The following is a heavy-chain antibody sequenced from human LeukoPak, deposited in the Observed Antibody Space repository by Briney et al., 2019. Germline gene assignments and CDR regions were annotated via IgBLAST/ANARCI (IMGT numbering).Heavy chain of an antibody. Sequence: PSETETLLCSVSDGFISSYYWSWIRQPPGKGLEWIGNIYVSGSTNYNPSLKSRVTISVDTSKNQCSLKLSSVTAADTAVYYCARQSISGSSLSYFDYWGQGTLVNVSS. J-gene: IGHJ4*02. V-gene: IGHV4-59*01. CDR2: IYVSGST. CDR1: DGFISSYY. CDR3: ARQSISGSSLSYFDY. D-gene: IGHD3-22*01.